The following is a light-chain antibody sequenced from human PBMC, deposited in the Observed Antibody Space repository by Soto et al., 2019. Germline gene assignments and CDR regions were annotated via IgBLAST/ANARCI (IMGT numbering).Light chain of an antibody. CDR1: SSDVGGYNY. CDR2: EVS. J-gene: IGLJ3*02. V-gene: IGLV2-8*01. Sequence: QSVLTQPPSASGSLGQSVTISCTGTSSDVGGYNYVSWYQQHPGKAPKLRIYEVSKRPSGVPDRLSGSKSGNTASLTVSGRQAEDEAEYYCSSFAGRNTYVLFGGGTKLPVL. CDR3: SSFAGRNTYVL.